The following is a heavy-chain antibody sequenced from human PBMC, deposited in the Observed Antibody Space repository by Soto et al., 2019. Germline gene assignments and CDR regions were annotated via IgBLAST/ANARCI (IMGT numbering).Heavy chain of an antibody. J-gene: IGHJ3*02. CDR2: IYHSGST. CDR3: ARGVVALGSVDI. Sequence: QLQLQESGSGLGKPSQTLSLTCAVSGDSISSAGYSWSWIRHPPGKGLEWIGCIYHSGSTYYNPSLKSRVSVSVDRSKNHFSLKLSSVTAADTAVYYCARGVVALGSVDIWGQGTMVTVSS. CDR1: GDSISSAGYS. D-gene: IGHD2-2*01. V-gene: IGHV4-30-2*01.